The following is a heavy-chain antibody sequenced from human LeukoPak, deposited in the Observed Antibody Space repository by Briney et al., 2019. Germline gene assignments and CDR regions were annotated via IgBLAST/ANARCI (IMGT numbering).Heavy chain of an antibody. Sequence: GGSLRLSCAASGFSFSTYAMSWVRQAPGKGLEWVSCICGNDGKTYYADSVKGRFTISRDNSKNTLHLQMNSLRAEDTALYYCAKDTGGSCYSAIAYWGQGALVTVST. CDR3: AKDTGGSCYSAIAY. J-gene: IGHJ4*02. CDR2: ICGNDGKT. D-gene: IGHD2-15*01. CDR1: GFSFSTYA. V-gene: IGHV3-23*01.